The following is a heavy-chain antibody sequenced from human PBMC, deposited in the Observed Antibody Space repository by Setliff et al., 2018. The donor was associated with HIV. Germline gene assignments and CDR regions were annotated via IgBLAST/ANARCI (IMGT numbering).Heavy chain of an antibody. Sequence: SETLSLTCTVSGGSISSGSYYWSWIRQPAGKGLEWIGHIYTSGNTNHNPSLKSRLTITQHTSKNHFSLSLSSVTAADTAVYYCARQFWMLTTLYFDSLGPGTLVTVSS. V-gene: IGHV4-61*09. D-gene: IGHD3-16*01. CDR3: ARQFWMLTTLYFDS. J-gene: IGHJ4*02. CDR2: IYTSGNT. CDR1: GGSISSGSYY.